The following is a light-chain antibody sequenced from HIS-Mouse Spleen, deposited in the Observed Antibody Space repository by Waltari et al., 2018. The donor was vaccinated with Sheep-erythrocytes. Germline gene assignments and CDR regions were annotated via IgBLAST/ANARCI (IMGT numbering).Light chain of an antibody. J-gene: IGLJ3*02. CDR1: SSDVGSYNL. CDR2: EGS. Sequence: QSALTQPASVSGSPGQSITISCTGTSSDVGSYNLVSWYQQHPGKAPKLMLYEGSKRPSGVSKRFSGSKSSNTASLTISGLQAEDEADYYCCSYVGSSTPWVFGGGTKLTVL. V-gene: IGLV2-23*01. CDR3: CSYVGSSTPWV.